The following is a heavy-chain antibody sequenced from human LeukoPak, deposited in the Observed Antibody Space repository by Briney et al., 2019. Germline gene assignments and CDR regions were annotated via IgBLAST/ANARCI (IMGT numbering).Heavy chain of an antibody. V-gene: IGHV1-18*01. CDR1: GYTFTSYD. Sequence: ASVKVSRKASGYTFTSYDINWVRQATGQGLEWMGWMNPNSGNTNYAQKLQGRVTMTTDTSTSTAYMELRSLRSDDTAVYYCARDNDFWSGRQFMDVWGQGTTVTVSS. CDR2: MNPNSGNT. CDR3: ARDNDFWSGRQFMDV. J-gene: IGHJ6*02. D-gene: IGHD3-3*01.